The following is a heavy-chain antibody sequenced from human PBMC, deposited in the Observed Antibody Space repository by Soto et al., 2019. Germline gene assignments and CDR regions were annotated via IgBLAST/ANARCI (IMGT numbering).Heavy chain of an antibody. CDR3: ARDSGGFGELFP. V-gene: IGHV4-30-4*01. J-gene: IGHJ5*02. CDR1: GGSISSGDYY. Sequence: TLSLTCTVSGGSISSGDYYWSWIRQPPGKGLEWIGYIYYSGSTYYNPSLKSRVTISVDTSKNQFSLKLSSVTAADTAVYYCARDSGGFGELFPWGQGTLVTVSS. D-gene: IGHD3-10*01. CDR2: IYYSGST.